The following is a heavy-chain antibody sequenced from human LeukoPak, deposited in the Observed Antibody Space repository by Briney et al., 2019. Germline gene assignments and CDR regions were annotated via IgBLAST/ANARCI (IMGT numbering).Heavy chain of an antibody. CDR3: AKIRFLEWLLSPGGYFDY. D-gene: IGHD3-3*01. V-gene: IGHV4-59*01. J-gene: IGHJ4*02. Sequence: PSETLSLTCTVSGGSISSYYWSWIRQPPGKGLEWIGYIYYSGSTNYNPSLKSRVTISVDTFKNQFSLKLSSVTAADTAVYYCAKIRFLEWLLSPGGYFDYWGQGTLVTVSS. CDR1: GGSISSYY. CDR2: IYYSGST.